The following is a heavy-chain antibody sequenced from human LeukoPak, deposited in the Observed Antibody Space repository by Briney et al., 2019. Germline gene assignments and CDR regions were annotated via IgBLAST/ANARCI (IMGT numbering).Heavy chain of an antibody. V-gene: IGHV1-2*06. CDR1: GYTFTGYY. CDR3: AKDHAVAGTSNWFDP. D-gene: IGHD6-19*01. J-gene: IGHJ5*02. CDR2: INPNSGGT. Sequence: VASVKVSCKASGYTFTGYYMHWVRQAPGQGLEWMGRINPNSGGTNYAQKFQGRVTMTRDTSISTAYMELSRLGSDDTAVYYCAKDHAVAGTSNWFDPWGQGTLVTVSS.